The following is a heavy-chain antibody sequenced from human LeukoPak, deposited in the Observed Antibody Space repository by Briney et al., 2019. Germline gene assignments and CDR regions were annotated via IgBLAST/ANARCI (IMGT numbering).Heavy chain of an antibody. Sequence: GGSLRLSCAASGFTFSSYSMNWVRQAPGKGLEWVSSISSSSSYIYYADSVKGRFTISRDNSKNTLYLQMNSLRAEDTAVYYCAKDRRPFSGSSTYYYDSSGYAGDYWGQGTLVTVSS. V-gene: IGHV3-21*04. CDR1: GFTFSSYS. CDR3: AKDRRPFSGSSTYYYDSSGYAGDY. D-gene: IGHD3-22*01. J-gene: IGHJ4*02. CDR2: ISSSSSYI.